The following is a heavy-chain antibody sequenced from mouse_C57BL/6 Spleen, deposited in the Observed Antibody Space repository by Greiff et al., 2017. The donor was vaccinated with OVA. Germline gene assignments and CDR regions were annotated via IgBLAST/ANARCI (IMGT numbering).Heavy chain of an antibody. CDR1: GYSITSGYD. D-gene: IGHD2-5*01. CDR3: ARDSNYVFDY. CDR2: ISYSGST. J-gene: IGHJ2*01. Sequence: ESGPGMVKPSQSLSLTCTVTGYSITSGYDWHWIRHFPGNKLEWMGYISYSGSTNYNPSLKSRISITHDTAKNHFFLKLHSVTTEDTATYYCARDSNYVFDYWGQGTTLTVSS. V-gene: IGHV3-1*01.